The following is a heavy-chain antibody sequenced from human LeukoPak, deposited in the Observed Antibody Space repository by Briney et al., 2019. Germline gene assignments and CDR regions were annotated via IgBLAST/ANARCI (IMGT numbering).Heavy chain of an antibody. J-gene: IGHJ3*02. D-gene: IGHD6-13*01. CDR3: ARDRGPYSSSWRGVHAFDI. CDR1: GYTFTGYY. V-gene: IGHV1-2*02. Sequence: ASVKVSCKASGYTFTGYYMHWVRQAPGQGLEWMGWINPNSGGTNYAQKFQGRVTMTRDTSISTAYMELSRLRSEDTAVYYCARDRGPYSSSWRGVHAFDIWGQGTMVTVSS. CDR2: INPNSGGT.